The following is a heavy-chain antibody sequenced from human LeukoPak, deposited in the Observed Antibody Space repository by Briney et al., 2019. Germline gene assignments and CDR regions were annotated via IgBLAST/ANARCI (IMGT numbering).Heavy chain of an antibody. CDR1: GFTFSTYA. V-gene: IGHV3-23*01. CDR3: AKDRSSTRPKSSFDY. CDR2: ISGIGAST. Sequence: GGSLRLSCAASGFTFSTYAMNWVRQAPGKGLEWVSAISGIGASTYYADSVKGRFTISRDNSKNTLSLQMNSLRAEDTAVYYCAKDRSSTRPKSSFDYWGQGTLVTVSS. J-gene: IGHJ4*02. D-gene: IGHD2/OR15-2a*01.